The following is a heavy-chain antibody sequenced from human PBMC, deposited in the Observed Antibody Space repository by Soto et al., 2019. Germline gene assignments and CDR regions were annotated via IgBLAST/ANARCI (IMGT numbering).Heavy chain of an antibody. Sequence: SVKVSCKASGGTFSSYAISWVRQAPGQGLEWMGGIIPIFGTANYAQKFQGRVTITADESTSTAYMELSSLRSEDTAVYYCARITVFGVVPPYYYYGMDVWGQGTTVTVSS. CDR2: IIPIFGTA. CDR3: ARITVFGVVPPYYYYGMDV. CDR1: GGTFSSYA. D-gene: IGHD3-3*01. V-gene: IGHV1-69*13. J-gene: IGHJ6*02.